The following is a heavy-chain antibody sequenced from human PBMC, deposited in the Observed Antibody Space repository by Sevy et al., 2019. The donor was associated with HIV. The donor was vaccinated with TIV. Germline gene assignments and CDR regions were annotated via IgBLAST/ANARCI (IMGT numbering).Heavy chain of an antibody. CDR2: ISSSSTTI. CDR1: RLTFSSSS. Sequence: GGSVRLSCAASRLTFSSSSVNWVRQAPGKGLEWVSYISSSSTTIYYADSVKGRFTISRDNAKNSLYLQMNSLRDEDTAVYYCARGFMGADYYYGMDVWGQGTTVTVSS. D-gene: IGHD3-3*01. J-gene: IGHJ6*02. V-gene: IGHV3-48*02. CDR3: ARGFMGADYYYGMDV.